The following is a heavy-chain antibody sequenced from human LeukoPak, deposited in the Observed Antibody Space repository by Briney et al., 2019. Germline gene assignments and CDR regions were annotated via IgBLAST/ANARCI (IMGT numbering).Heavy chain of an antibody. D-gene: IGHD6-19*01. J-gene: IGHJ3*02. CDR1: GYTFTPYY. V-gene: IGHV1-2*02. Sequence: ASVTVSCTASGYTFTPYYMHWVRQAPGQGRECMGWIHPNSGGTNYAQKFQGRVTMTRDTSISTAYMELSRLRSDDTAVYYCARDSSGWYLDAFDIWGQGTMVTVSS. CDR3: ARDSSGWYLDAFDI. CDR2: IHPNSGGT.